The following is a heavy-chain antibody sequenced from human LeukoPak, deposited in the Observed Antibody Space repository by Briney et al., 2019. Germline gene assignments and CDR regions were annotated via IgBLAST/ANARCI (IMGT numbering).Heavy chain of an antibody. Sequence: GASVKVSCKASGYTFTSYGISWVRQAPGQGLEWMGWISAYNGNTNYAQKLQGRVTMTTDTSTSTAYMELSRLRSDDTAVYYCARVRNLMVRGVTPRYYYGMDVWGQGTTVTVSS. D-gene: IGHD3-10*01. CDR1: GYTFTSYG. CDR2: ISAYNGNT. V-gene: IGHV1-18*01. J-gene: IGHJ6*02. CDR3: ARVRNLMVRGVTPRYYYGMDV.